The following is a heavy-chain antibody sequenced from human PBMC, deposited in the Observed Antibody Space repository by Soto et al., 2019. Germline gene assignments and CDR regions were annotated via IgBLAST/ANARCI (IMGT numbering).Heavy chain of an antibody. CDR3: ARDAYSSGWYFFDY. CDR1: GYTFTSYG. V-gene: IGHV1-18*01. D-gene: IGHD6-19*01. Sequence: ASLKVSCKASGYTFTSYGISWVRQAPGQGLEWMGWISAYSGNTNYAQKLQDRVTMTTDTSTSTAYMELRSLRSDDTAVYYCARDAYSSGWYFFDYWGQGTLVTVSS. CDR2: ISAYSGNT. J-gene: IGHJ4*02.